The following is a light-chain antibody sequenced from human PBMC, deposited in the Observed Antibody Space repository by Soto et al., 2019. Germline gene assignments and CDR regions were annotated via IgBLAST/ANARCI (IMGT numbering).Light chain of an antibody. V-gene: IGKV3-20*01. CDR2: GAS. J-gene: IGKJ3*01. CDR1: QCLRSTS. CDR3: QQYNNWPPIT. Sequence: EIVLTQSPRTLSLSPGERATLSCRASQCLRSTSLAWYQQKPGQAPRLLISGASTRAADIPDRFSGSGSGTDFTLAISSLQSEDFAVYYCQQYNNWPPITFGPGTKVDIK.